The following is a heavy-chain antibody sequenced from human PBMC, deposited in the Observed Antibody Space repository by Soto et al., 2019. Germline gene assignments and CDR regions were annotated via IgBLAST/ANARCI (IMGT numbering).Heavy chain of an antibody. J-gene: IGHJ5*02. V-gene: IGHV3-74*01. CDR3: ARAKVPWSGYYNWFDP. CDR1: GFTFSSYW. Sequence: GGSLRLSCAASGFTFSSYWMHRVLQAPGKGLVWVSRINSDGSSTSYADSVKGRFTISRDNAKNTLYLQMNSLRAEDTAVYYCARAKVPWSGYYNWFDPWGQGTLVTVSS. CDR2: INSDGSST. D-gene: IGHD3-3*01.